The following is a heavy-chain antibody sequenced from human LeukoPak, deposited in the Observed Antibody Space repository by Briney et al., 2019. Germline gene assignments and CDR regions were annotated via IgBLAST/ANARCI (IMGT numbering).Heavy chain of an antibody. CDR1: GFTFSNAW. Sequence: PGGSLRLSCAASGFTFSNAWMSWVRQAPGKGLEWVGRIKSKTDGGTTDYAAPVKGRFTISRDDSKNTLYLQMNSLKTEDTAVYYCTTVSSGYSSGWYVGPIDYGGQGTLVTVSS. CDR3: TTVSSGYSSGWYVGPIDY. D-gene: IGHD6-19*01. J-gene: IGHJ4*02. V-gene: IGHV3-15*01. CDR2: IKSKTDGGTT.